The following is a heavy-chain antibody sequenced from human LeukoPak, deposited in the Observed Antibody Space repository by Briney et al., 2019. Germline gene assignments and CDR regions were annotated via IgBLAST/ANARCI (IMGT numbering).Heavy chain of an antibody. CDR3: ARVGDYVCKD. CDR2: IYSGGST. CDR1: GFTFSSYA. V-gene: IGHV3-66*01. D-gene: IGHD3-16*01. Sequence: PGGSLRLSCAASGFTFSSYAMSWVRQAPGKGLEWVSVIYSGGSTYYADSVKGRFTISRDNSKNTLYLQMNSLRVEDTAVYYCARVGDYVCKDWGQGTLVTVSS. J-gene: IGHJ4*02.